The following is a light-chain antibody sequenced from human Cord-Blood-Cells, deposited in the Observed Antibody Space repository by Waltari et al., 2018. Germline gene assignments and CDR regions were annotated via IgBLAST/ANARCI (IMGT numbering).Light chain of an antibody. CDR3: QQRSNGLLT. J-gene: IGKJ4*01. Sequence: EIVLTQSPATLSLSPGERATLSCRASQSVSSYLAWYQQKPGQAPRLLIYDASNRATGIPARFSGSGSGTDFTLTISSLEPEDFAVYYCQQRSNGLLTVGGGTKVEIK. CDR1: QSVSSY. CDR2: DAS. V-gene: IGKV3-11*01.